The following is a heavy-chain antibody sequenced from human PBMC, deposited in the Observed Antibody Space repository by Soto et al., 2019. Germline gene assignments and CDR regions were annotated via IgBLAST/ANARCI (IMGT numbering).Heavy chain of an antibody. CDR1: GGTFSSYA. V-gene: IGHV1-69*13. Sequence: SVKVSCKASGGTFSSYAISWVRQAPGQGLEWMGGIIPIFGTANYAQKFQGRVTITADESTSTAYMELSSLRSEDTAVYYCARDKYKPLERRAFDYWGQGTQVTVSS. CDR3: ARDKYKPLERRAFDY. CDR2: IIPIFGTA. D-gene: IGHD2-2*01. J-gene: IGHJ4*02.